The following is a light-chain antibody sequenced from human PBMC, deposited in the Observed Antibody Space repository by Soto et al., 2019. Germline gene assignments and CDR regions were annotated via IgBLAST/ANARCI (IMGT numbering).Light chain of an antibody. Sequence: QSALTQPASASGCPGQSITISCTGTSSDVGSYNLVSWYQQHPGKAPKLMIYEGSKRPSGVSNRFSGSKSGNTASLTISGLQAEDEADYYCCSYAGSSTFVVFGGGTKVTVL. J-gene: IGLJ2*01. CDR2: EGS. CDR1: SSDVGSYNL. CDR3: CSYAGSSTFVV. V-gene: IGLV2-23*03.